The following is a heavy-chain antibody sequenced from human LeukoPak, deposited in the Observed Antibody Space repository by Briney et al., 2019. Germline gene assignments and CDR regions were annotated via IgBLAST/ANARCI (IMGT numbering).Heavy chain of an antibody. CDR3: AVKMVETYFDY. V-gene: IGHV3-48*01. Sequence: GGSLRLSCAASGFTFSSYSMNWVRQAPGKGLEWVSYISSSSSTIYYADSVKGRFTISRDNAKNTLYLQMNSLRAEDTAVYYCAVKMVETYFDYWGQGTLVTVSS. J-gene: IGHJ4*02. D-gene: IGHD5-24*01. CDR1: GFTFSSYS. CDR2: ISSSSSTI.